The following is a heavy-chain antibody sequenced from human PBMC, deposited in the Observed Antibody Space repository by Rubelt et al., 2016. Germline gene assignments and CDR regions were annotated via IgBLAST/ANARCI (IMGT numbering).Heavy chain of an antibody. J-gene: IGHJ6*03. CDR2: IKEDGSET. CDR1: GFTFSSYW. D-gene: IGHD5-18*01. CDR3: ARDRIQIMRDYYYYYYMDV. Sequence: RLSCASSGFTFSSYWMSWARQAPGKGLEWLANIKEDGSETYHVDSVRGRFTISRDNAKNSVYLQMNSLRAEDTAVYYCARDRIQIMRDYYYYYYMDVWGKGTTVTVSS. V-gene: IGHV3-7*01.